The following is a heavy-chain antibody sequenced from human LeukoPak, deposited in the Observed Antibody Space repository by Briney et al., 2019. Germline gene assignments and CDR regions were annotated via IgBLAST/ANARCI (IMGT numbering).Heavy chain of an antibody. CDR3: ARAQGYGDCDY. CDR2: INPSGGNT. CDR1: GYTFTDYY. J-gene: IGHJ4*02. V-gene: IGHV1-46*01. Sequence: ASVKVSCKASGYTFTDYYIHWVRQAPGQGLGWMGIINPSGGNTKYAEKFQARVTMTRDTSTSTVYMDLSSLRSEDTAVYYCARAQGYGDCDYWGQGTLVTVSS. D-gene: IGHD4-17*01.